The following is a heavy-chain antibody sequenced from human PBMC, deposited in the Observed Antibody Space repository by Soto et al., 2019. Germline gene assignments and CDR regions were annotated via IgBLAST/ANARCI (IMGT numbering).Heavy chain of an antibody. Sequence: ASVKVSCKASGYSFTSLDINWVRQTAGQGLEWMGWMQPSTGRTGYAQKFQGQVTISADKSISTAYLQWSSLKASDTAMYYCARRVVAAAGSFDYWGQGTLVTVSS. CDR2: MQPSTGRT. CDR1: GYSFTSLD. CDR3: ARRVVAAAGSFDY. J-gene: IGHJ4*02. V-gene: IGHV1-8*01. D-gene: IGHD6-13*01.